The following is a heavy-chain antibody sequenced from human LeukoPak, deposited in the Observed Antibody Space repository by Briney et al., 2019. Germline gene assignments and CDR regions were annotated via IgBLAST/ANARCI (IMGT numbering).Heavy chain of an antibody. J-gene: IGHJ6*03. CDR3: ARDATTAVGWVYMDV. CDR1: GFTVSNNY. V-gene: IGHV3-53*01. D-gene: IGHD6-13*01. Sequence: GGSLRLSCAASGFTVSNNYMSWVRQAPGKGLEWVSVIYSGGSTYYAESVKGRFTISRDNAENSVYLQMSGLTAEDTGLYYCARDATTAVGWVYMDVWGKGTTVTISS. CDR2: IYSGGST.